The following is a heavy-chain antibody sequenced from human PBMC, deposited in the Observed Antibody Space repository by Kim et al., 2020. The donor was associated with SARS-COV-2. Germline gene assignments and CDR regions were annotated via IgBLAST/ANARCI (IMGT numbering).Heavy chain of an antibody. V-gene: IGHV3-66*01. CDR3: ARGPIAVAPFDP. J-gene: IGHJ5*02. Sequence: YYADSVKGRFTISRDNSKNTLYLQMNSLRAEDTAVYYCARGPIAVAPFDPWGQGTLVTVSS. D-gene: IGHD6-19*01.